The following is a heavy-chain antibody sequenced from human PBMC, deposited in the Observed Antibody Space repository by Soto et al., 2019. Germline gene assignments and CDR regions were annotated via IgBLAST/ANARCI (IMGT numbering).Heavy chain of an antibody. Sequence: PGGSLRLSCGVSGFPFAPSTMSWVRQAPGKGLEWVSTISVSVGSTYSADSVQGRFTVSSDISDNTLFLRMTSLTADDTAVYFCAKRDVTTSTSNAYFYDHWGRGALVTVSS. CDR1: GFPFAPST. CDR3: AKRDVTTSTSNAYFYDH. D-gene: IGHD1-1*01. J-gene: IGHJ4*02. V-gene: IGHV3-23*01. CDR2: ISVSVGST.